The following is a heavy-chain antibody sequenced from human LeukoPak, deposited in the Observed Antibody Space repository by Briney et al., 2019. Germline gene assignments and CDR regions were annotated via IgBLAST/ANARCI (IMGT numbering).Heavy chain of an antibody. D-gene: IGHD6-13*01. Sequence: GGSLRLSCAVSGFTFSTYWMSWVRQAPGKGLEWVSSINPSSNYIYYTGSVKGRFTVSRDNAKNSLFLQMNSLRAEDTAVYYCARGAAAGRFDPWGQGTLVTVSS. V-gene: IGHV3-21*01. CDR2: INPSSNYI. J-gene: IGHJ5*02. CDR1: GFTFSTYW. CDR3: ARGAAAGRFDP.